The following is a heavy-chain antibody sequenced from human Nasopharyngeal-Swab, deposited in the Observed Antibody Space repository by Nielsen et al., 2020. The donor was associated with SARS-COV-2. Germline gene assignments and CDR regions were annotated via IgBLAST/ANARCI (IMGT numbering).Heavy chain of an antibody. Sequence: SETLSLTCAVSGASISSDYWGWIRQPPGKGLEWIGCVSYSGRTDYNPSLKSRVTISIDMSKKHFSLVLSSLTAADTALYYCTRGSLRTAPDCWGQGTLVTVSS. J-gene: IGHJ4*02. V-gene: IGHV4-59*12. CDR1: GASISSDY. CDR3: TRGSLRTAPDC. D-gene: IGHD4-17*01. CDR2: VSYSGRT.